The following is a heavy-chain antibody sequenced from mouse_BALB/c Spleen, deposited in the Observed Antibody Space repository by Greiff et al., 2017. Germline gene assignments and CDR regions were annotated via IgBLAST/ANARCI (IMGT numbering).Heavy chain of an antibody. CDR2: ISSGSSTI. Sequence: EVQLQESGGGLVQPGGSRKLSCAVSGFTFSSFGMYWVRQAPEKGLEWVAYISSGSSTIYYADTVKGRFTISRDNPKNTLFLQMTSLRSEDTAMYYCARSYDYDVGWYFDVWGAGTTVTVSS. D-gene: IGHD2-4*01. V-gene: IGHV5-17*02. CDR3: ARSYDYDVGWYFDV. J-gene: IGHJ1*01. CDR1: GFTFSSFG.